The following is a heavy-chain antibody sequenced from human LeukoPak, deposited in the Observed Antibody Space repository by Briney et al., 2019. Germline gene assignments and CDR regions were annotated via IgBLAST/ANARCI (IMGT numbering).Heavy chain of an antibody. CDR3: ARASTVTWGGFPYAHPGEFDY. V-gene: IGHV4-4*07. Sequence: PSETLSLTCTVSGGSISSYYWSWIRQPAGKGLEWIGRIYTSGSTNYNPSLKSRVTISVDTSKNQFSLKLSSVTAADTAVYYCARASTVTWGGFPYAHPGEFDYWGQGTLVTVSS. D-gene: IGHD4-17*01. J-gene: IGHJ4*02. CDR1: GGSISSYY. CDR2: IYTSGST.